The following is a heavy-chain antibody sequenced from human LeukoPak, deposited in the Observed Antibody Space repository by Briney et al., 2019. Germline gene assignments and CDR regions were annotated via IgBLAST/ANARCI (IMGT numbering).Heavy chain of an antibody. CDR1: GYTFTSYD. D-gene: IGHD3-10*01. V-gene: IGHV1-18*01. CDR3: ARDHRGVTYSGMDV. Sequence: ASVKVSCKASGYTFTSYDINWVRQAPGQGLEWMGWISAYDGNTNYAQKLQGRATMTTDTSTSTAYMELRSLRSDDTAVYYCARDHRGVTYSGMDVWGQGTTVTVSS. J-gene: IGHJ6*02. CDR2: ISAYDGNT.